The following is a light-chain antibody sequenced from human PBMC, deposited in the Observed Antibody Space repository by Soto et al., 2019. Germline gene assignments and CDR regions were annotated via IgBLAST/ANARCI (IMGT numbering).Light chain of an antibody. J-gene: IGKJ1*01. CDR1: QCISNY. Sequence: DIQMTQSPSSLSASVGDRVTITCRASQCISNYLAWYQQKPGKVPKLLIYAASTLQSGVPSRFSGSGSGTDFTLTISSLQTEDVATYYCQKYNSAPKTFGQGTKVEIK. V-gene: IGKV1-27*01. CDR3: QKYNSAPKT. CDR2: AAS.